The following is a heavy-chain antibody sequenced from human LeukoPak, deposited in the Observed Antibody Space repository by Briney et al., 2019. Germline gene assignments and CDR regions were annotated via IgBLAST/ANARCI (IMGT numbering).Heavy chain of an antibody. Sequence: GGSLRLSCAASGFTFSSYGMHWVRQAPGKGLEWVAFIRYDGSNKYYADSVKGRFTISRDNSKNTLNLQMNSLRVEDTAVYYCAKELAHCGGDCYSSFDYWGQGTLVTVSS. D-gene: IGHD2-21*02. V-gene: IGHV3-30*02. CDR3: AKELAHCGGDCYSSFDY. CDR2: IRYDGSNK. CDR1: GFTFSSYG. J-gene: IGHJ4*02.